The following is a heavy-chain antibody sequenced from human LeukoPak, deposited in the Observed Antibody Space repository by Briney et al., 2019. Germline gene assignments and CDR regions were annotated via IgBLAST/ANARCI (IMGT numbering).Heavy chain of an antibody. CDR3: ARDEMKVGSGGDTSSYYYVYYMDV. Sequence: ASETLSLTCSVSGDSVSRYHWSWIRQPAGRGLEWIGRIFSSGSAKYNPSLKSRVILSVDKSKNQLSLRLSAVIAADTATYYCARDEMKVGSGGDTSSYYYVYYMDVWGQGTTVSVS. CDR1: GDSVSRYH. CDR2: IFSSGSA. V-gene: IGHV4-4*07. D-gene: IGHD2-21*02. J-gene: IGHJ6*03.